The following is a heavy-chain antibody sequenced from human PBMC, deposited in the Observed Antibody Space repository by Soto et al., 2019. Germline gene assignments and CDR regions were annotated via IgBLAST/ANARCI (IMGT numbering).Heavy chain of an antibody. CDR3: ARARQCSGGRCYYFDY. Sequence: GASVKVSCKASGYTFTIYYMHWVRQAPGQGLEWMGIINPSGGSTSYAQKFQGRVTMTRDTSTSTVYMELSSLRSEDTAVYCCARARQCSGGRCYYFDYWGQGTLVTVSS. CDR2: INPSGGST. D-gene: IGHD2-15*01. V-gene: IGHV1-46*03. J-gene: IGHJ4*02. CDR1: GYTFTIYY.